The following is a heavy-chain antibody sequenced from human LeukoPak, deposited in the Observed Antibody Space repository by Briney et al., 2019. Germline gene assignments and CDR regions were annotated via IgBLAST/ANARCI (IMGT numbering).Heavy chain of an antibody. J-gene: IGHJ5*02. V-gene: IGHV1-8*01. CDR3: ARAYYDFWSGYYDWFDP. CDR1: GYTFTSYD. CDR2: MNPNSGNT. D-gene: IGHD3-3*01. Sequence: ASVKVSCKASGYTFTSYDINWVRQATGQGLEWMGWMNPNSGNTGYAQKFQGRVTMTRNTSISTACVELSSLRSEDTAVYYCARAYYDFWSGYYDWFDPWGQGTLVTVSS.